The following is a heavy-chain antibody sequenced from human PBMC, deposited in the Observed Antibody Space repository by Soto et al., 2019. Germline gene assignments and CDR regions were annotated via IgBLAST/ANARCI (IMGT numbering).Heavy chain of an antibody. V-gene: IGHV3-23*01. CDR2: IIGSGAIT. CDR1: EFTFNSYA. Sequence: RLSCVASEFTFNSYAMSWVRQAPGMGLEWVSSIIGSGAITYYADSVKGRFTISRDNSKSTLYLQMNSLRVEDTALYYCAKDARDTGGNSGIDYWGQGTLVTVSS. D-gene: IGHD2-21*02. CDR3: AKDARDTGGNSGIDY. J-gene: IGHJ4*02.